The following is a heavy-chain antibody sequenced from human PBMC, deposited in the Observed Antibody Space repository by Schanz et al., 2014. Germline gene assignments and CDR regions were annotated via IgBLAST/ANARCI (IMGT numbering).Heavy chain of an antibody. CDR2: VSSDGNND. Sequence: QVQLVDSGGGLVQPGGSLRLSCLASGFAFSSYGMNWLRQAPGKGLEWVALVSSDGNNDYYTDSVKGRFTISRDNSKNTLYLQLGSLSAEDTAVYFCARDNRYYLFDYWGQGALVTVSS. CDR1: GFAFSSYG. CDR3: ARDNRYYLFDY. D-gene: IGHD3-16*02. V-gene: IGHV3-30*03. J-gene: IGHJ4*02.